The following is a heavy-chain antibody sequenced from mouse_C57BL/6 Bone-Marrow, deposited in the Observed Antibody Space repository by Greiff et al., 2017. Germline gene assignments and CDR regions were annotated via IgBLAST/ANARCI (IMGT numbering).Heavy chain of an antibody. J-gene: IGHJ2*01. D-gene: IGHD1-1*01. CDR2: IYPRSGNT. Sequence: LQQSGAELARPGASVKLSCKASGYTFTSYGISWVKQRTGQGLEWIGEIYPRSGNTYYNEKFKGKATLTADKSSSTAYMELRSLTSEDSAVYFCARKGITTVPFDYWRQGTTLTVSS. CDR1: GYTFTSYG. V-gene: IGHV1-81*01. CDR3: ARKGITTVPFDY.